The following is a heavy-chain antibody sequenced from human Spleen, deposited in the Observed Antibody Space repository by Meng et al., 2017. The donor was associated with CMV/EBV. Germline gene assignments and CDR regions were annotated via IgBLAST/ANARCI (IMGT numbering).Heavy chain of an antibody. D-gene: IGHD6-6*01. CDR2: IYYSGST. J-gene: IGHJ4*02. V-gene: IGHV4-34*01. CDR1: GGSFSGNY. CDR3: ARGSSSSSDY. Sequence: SETLSLTCAVYGGSFSGNYWSWIRQPPGKGLEWIGSIYYSGSTYYNPSLKSRVTISVDTSKNQFSLKLSSVTAADTAVYYCARGSSSSSDYWGQGTLVTVSS.